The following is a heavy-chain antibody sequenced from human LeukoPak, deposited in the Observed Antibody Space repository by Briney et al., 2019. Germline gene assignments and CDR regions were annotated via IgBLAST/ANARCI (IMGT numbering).Heavy chain of an antibody. CDR1: GGFSNNGNGSYY. CDR3: ASHYSKSGIDAFDI. J-gene: IGHJ3*02. CDR2: IHPNGIT. D-gene: IGHD6-13*01. V-gene: IGHV4-61*02. Sequence: SETLSLTCTASGGFSNNGNGSYYWSWIRQPAGKGLEWIGRIHPNGITMYSPSLKSRVTISLDTSKKQFSLKLSSVTAADTAVYYCASHYSKSGIDAFDIWGRGTVVTVSS.